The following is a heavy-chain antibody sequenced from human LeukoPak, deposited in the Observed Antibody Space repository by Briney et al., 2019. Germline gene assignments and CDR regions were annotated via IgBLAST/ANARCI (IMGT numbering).Heavy chain of an antibody. Sequence: PSQTLSLTCAVSGDSVGSSASGNSRWNWVRQPPGKPLEWIGDIYRSGGTHSNPSLRRRVTMSLDRSKNQLILNVRSVTAADTAVYYCVRDLDDGNYALAFWGQGTLVTVSS. CDR3: VRDLDDGNYALAF. J-gene: IGHJ4*02. CDR2: IYRSGGT. V-gene: IGHV4-31*11. D-gene: IGHD4-17*01. CDR1: GDSVGSSASGNSR.